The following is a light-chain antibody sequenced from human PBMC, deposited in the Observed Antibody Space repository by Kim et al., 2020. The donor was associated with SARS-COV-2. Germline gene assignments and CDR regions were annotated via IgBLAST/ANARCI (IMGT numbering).Light chain of an antibody. CDR2: GKN. CDR1: SLRSSY. CDR3: NSRDSSGNHWV. Sequence: LGQTVRITCQGDSLRSSYASWYQQKPGQAPVLVIYGKNNRPSGIPDRFSGSSSGNTASLTITGAQAEDEADYYCNSRDSSGNHWVFGGGTKLTVL. V-gene: IGLV3-19*01. J-gene: IGLJ3*02.